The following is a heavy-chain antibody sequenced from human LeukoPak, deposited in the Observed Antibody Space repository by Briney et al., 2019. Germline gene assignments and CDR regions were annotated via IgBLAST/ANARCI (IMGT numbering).Heavy chain of an antibody. V-gene: IGHV3-7*01. D-gene: IGHD3-22*01. Sequence: PGGSLRLSCAASGFTFTNYWMSWVRQAPGKGLEWVANIKQDGSEKYYVDSVKGRFSISRDNAKNSLYLQMNSLRAEDTAVYYCARDQSLFYYDSSGPGDYWGQGTLVTVSS. CDR1: GFTFTNYW. CDR3: ARDQSLFYYDSSGPGDY. CDR2: IKQDGSEK. J-gene: IGHJ4*02.